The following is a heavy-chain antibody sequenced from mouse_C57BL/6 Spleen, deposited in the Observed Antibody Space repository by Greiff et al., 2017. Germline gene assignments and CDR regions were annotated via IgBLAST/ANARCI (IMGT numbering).Heavy chain of an antibody. D-gene: IGHD2-3*01. J-gene: IGHJ3*01. CDR1: GYAFSSSW. V-gene: IGHV1-82*01. Sequence: QVQLQQSGPELVKPGASVKISCKASGYAFSSSWMNWVKQRPGKGLEWIGRIYPGDGDTNYNGKFKGKATLTADKSSSTAYMQLSSLTSEDSAVYFCARYPFYDGYSWFAYWGQGTLVTVSA. CDR3: ARYPFYDGYSWFAY. CDR2: IYPGDGDT.